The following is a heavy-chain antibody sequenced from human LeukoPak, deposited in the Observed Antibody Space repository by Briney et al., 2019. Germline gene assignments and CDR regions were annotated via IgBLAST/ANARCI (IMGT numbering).Heavy chain of an antibody. V-gene: IGHV3-74*03. CDR1: GFTFSTYW. CDR2: INGDGSTT. Sequence: GGSLRLSCTASGFTFSTYWINWVRQSPGKGLVWVALINGDGSTTTHADSVKGRFTISRGNAKNTAYLQMNSLGDEDTAVYFCARDYAGSPDYWGQGTLVTVSA. J-gene: IGHJ4*02. D-gene: IGHD3-10*01. CDR3: ARDYAGSPDY.